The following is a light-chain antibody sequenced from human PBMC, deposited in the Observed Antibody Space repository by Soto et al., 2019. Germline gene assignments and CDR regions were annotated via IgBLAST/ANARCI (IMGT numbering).Light chain of an antibody. CDR3: QSFDTSTLV. Sequence: NFMLTQSLSVSESPGKTVTISCTRSRGSIASEHVQWYQQRPGSAPTTVIYDNSQRPSGVPDRFSGSIDSSSNSASLTISGLKTEDEADYSCQSFDTSTLVFGGGTKLTVL. CDR1: RGSIASEH. J-gene: IGLJ2*01. CDR2: DNS. V-gene: IGLV6-57*04.